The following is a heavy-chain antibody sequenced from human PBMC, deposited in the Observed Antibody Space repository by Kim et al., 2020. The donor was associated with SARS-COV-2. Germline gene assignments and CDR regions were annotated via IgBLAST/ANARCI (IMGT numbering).Heavy chain of an antibody. D-gene: IGHD4-17*01. V-gene: IGHV3-30*18. J-gene: IGHJ4*01. CDR3: AKERGLGYGDRLFDY. CDR2: ISYDGSNK. Sequence: GGSLRLLCAASGFTFSSYGMHWVRQAPGKGLEWVAVISYDGSNKYYADSVKGRFTISRDNSKNTLDLQMNSLRAEDTAVYYCAKERGLGYGDRLFDYWG. CDR1: GFTFSSYG.